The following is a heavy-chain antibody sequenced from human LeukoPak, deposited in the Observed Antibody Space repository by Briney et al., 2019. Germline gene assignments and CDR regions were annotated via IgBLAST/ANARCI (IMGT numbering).Heavy chain of an antibody. CDR3: RTDRYGDYGDYIDY. J-gene: IGHJ4*02. V-gene: IGHV1-2*02. CDR1: GYTFTGYY. CDR2: INPNSGGT. Sequence: ASVKVSCKASGYTFTGYYMHWVRQAPGQGLEWMGWINPNSGGTNYAQKFQVRVTMTRDTSISTAYMELSRLRSDDTAVYYCRTDRYGDYGDYIDYWGQGTLVTVSS. D-gene: IGHD4-17*01.